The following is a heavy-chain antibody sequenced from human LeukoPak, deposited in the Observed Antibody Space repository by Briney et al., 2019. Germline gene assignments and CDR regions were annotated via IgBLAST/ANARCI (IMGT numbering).Heavy chain of an antibody. D-gene: IGHD4-23*01. J-gene: IGHJ4*02. Sequence: SETLSLTCTVSGGSLSSYYWSWLRQTPGKGLEWIGNIYYSGSTNYNPSLTSRVTMSVDTSKSQFSLKVSSVTAVDTAVYYCARDGGGKSRPFDYWGQGTPVTVSS. CDR2: IYYSGST. CDR3: ARDGGGKSRPFDY. CDR1: GGSLSSYY. V-gene: IGHV4-59*01.